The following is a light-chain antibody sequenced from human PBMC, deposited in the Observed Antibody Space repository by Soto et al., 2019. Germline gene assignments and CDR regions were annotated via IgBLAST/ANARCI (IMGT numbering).Light chain of an antibody. Sequence: DIQMTQSPSTLSGSVGDRVTITCRASQTISSWLAWYKQKPGKAPKILIYKASTLKSGVPSRFSGSGSGTEFTLTISSLKPDDFETYYCQHYNSYSEAFGQGTKVDIK. CDR1: QTISSW. V-gene: IGKV1-5*03. CDR3: QHYNSYSEA. J-gene: IGKJ1*01. CDR2: KAS.